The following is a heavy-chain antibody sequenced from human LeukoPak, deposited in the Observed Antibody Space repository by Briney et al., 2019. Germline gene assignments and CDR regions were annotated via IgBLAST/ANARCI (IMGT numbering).Heavy chain of an antibody. D-gene: IGHD1-26*01. CDR3: ATSREGAYSGRTGGFDY. Sequence: GASVKVSCKASGYTFTSYYMHWVRQAPGQGLEWMGIINPSGGSTSYAQKFQGRVTMTRDTSTSTVYMELSSLRSEDTAVYYCATSREGAYSGRTGGFDYWGQGTLVTVSS. CDR1: GYTFTSYY. V-gene: IGHV1-46*01. J-gene: IGHJ4*02. CDR2: INPSGGST.